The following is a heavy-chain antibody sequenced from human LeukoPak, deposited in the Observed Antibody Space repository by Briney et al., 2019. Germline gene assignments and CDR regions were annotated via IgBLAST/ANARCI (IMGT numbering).Heavy chain of an antibody. D-gene: IGHD1-26*01. J-gene: IGHJ4*02. CDR1: GFTFSSYA. Sequence: PGASLRLSCAASGFTFSSYAMSWVRQAPGKGLEWVSAISGSGGSTYYADSVKGRFTISRDNSKNTLYLQMNSLRAEDTAVYYCAKDPHRIVGATTADYWGQGTLVTVSS. CDR3: AKDPHRIVGATTADY. V-gene: IGHV3-23*01. CDR2: ISGSGGST.